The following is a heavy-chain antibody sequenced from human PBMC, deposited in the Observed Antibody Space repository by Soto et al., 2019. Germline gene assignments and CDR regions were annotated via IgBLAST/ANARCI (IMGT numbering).Heavy chain of an antibody. CDR1: GASITNFY. Sequence: QVQLQESGPGLVKPSETLSLACPVSGASITNFYLSWIRQSARKGLEWIGRIYTRGSTDYNPSLKRRVTMSIDTSKNQLSLALTSVTAADTAVYYCARGGAYYFDSWGQGILVTVSS. D-gene: IGHD3-16*01. J-gene: IGHJ4*02. V-gene: IGHV4-4*07. CDR3: ARGGAYYFDS. CDR2: IYTRGST.